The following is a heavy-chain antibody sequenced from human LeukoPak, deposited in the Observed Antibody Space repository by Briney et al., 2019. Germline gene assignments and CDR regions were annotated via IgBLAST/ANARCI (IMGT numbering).Heavy chain of an antibody. CDR2: ISGSSSII. Sequence: GFLRLFWAGPGFTFRSFSMDWVRQAPGKGLEGGSYISGSSSIIYYADSVKGRFTISRDNGKNTLYLQMNSLRAEDTAVYYCARGSTYYDSSGQVPFDYWGQGTLVTVSS. J-gene: IGHJ4*02. V-gene: IGHV3-48*01. CDR3: ARGSTYYDSSGQVPFDY. D-gene: IGHD3-22*01. CDR1: GFTFRSFS.